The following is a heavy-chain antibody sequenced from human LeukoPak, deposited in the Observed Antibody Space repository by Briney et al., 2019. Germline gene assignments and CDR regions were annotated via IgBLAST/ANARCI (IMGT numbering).Heavy chain of an antibody. D-gene: IGHD4-17*01. J-gene: IGHJ4*02. Sequence: KPSETLSLTCTVSGVSISSYYWSWIRQAPGKGLEWIGYIYYSGSTNYNPSLKSRVTISVDTSKNQFSLKLSSVTAADTAVYYCARVSPDYGDPPTFDYWGQGTLVTVSS. V-gene: IGHV4-59*01. CDR1: GVSISSYY. CDR2: IYYSGST. CDR3: ARVSPDYGDPPTFDY.